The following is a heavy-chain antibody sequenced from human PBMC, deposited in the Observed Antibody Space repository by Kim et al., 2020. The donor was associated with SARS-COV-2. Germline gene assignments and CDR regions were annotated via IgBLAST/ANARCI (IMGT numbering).Heavy chain of an antibody. Sequence: ASVKVSCKASGYTFTSYAMNWVRQAPGQGLEWMGWINTNTVNPTYAQGFTGRFVFSLDTSVSTAYLQISSLKAEDTDVYYCAGESLGRFGFCMDVWGQGTTVTVSS. J-gene: IGHJ6*02. CDR3: AGESLGRFGFCMDV. D-gene: IGHD3-10*01. CDR2: INTNTVNP. V-gene: IGHV7-4-1*02. CDR1: GYTFTSYA.